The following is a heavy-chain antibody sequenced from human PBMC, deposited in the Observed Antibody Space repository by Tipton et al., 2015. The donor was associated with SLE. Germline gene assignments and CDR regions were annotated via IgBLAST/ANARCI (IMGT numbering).Heavy chain of an antibody. J-gene: IGHJ2*01. D-gene: IGHD6-13*01. V-gene: IGHV4-39*01. CDR2: MYYSGAT. CDR3: ARPTYSSSWYGYWYFDL. CDR1: GGSISLSSYY. Sequence: TLSLTCTVSGGSISLSSYYWGWIRQPPGKGLEWIGNMYYSGATDYNPSLKSRVTISVDTSKKQFSLELNSVTAADTAVYYCARPTYSSSWYGYWYFDLWGRGTLVTVSS.